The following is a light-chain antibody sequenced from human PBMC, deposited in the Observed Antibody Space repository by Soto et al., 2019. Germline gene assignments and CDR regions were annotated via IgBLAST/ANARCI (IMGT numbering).Light chain of an antibody. CDR2: GAS. CDR1: QGISSW. J-gene: IGKJ5*01. CDR3: QQYDNWPPIT. Sequence: DIQMIQSPSSVSASVGDRVTVTCRASQGISSWLAWYQQKPGKAPKLLIYGASTRAIGVPARFSGSGSGTEFTLTIDSLQSDDFAVYYCQQYDNWPPITFGQGTRLEIK. V-gene: IGKV1-12*01.